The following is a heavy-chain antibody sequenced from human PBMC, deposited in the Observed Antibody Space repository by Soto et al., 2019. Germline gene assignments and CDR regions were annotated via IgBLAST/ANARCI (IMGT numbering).Heavy chain of an antibody. CDR1: GGLFSSYP. J-gene: IGHJ4*02. V-gene: IGHV1-69*01. D-gene: IGHD3-22*01. CDR3: ARGGSGYSWFNEF. CDR2: IIPVFQTA. Sequence: QELLVQSVAEVKKPGSSVKVSCKASGGLFSSYPISWVRQVPGQGLEWMGGIIPVFQTAYYTQTFQGRVTITADESTNTAYMELSGLRSEDAAIYYCARGGSGYSWFNEFWGQGTLVAVSA.